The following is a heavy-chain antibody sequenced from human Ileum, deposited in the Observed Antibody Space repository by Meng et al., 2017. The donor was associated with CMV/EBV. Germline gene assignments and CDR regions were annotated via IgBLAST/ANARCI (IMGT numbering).Heavy chain of an antibody. Sequence: GGSLRLSCAASGFTFCTYDMHWVRQVRGKPLEWVAGVTSDGDTYHARSVKGRFAISRDVAKNSLFLEMSSLRAGDTAVYYCVRGGFGEFDYWGQGTLVTVSS. J-gene: IGHJ4*02. D-gene: IGHD3-10*01. CDR3: VRGGFGEFDY. CDR2: VTSDGDT. CDR1: GFTFCTYD. V-gene: IGHV3-13*01.